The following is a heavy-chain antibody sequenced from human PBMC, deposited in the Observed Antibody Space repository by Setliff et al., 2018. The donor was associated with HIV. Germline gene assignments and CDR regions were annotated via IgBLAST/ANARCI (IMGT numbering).Heavy chain of an antibody. Sequence: ASVKVSCKASGYTFTSYGISWVRQASGQGLEWMGWISAYNGNTDYAQELQGRITLTTDTSTSTAYMELRSLRSDDTAVYYCARSSRVAAAGARVPDAFDIWGQGTMVTVSS. J-gene: IGHJ3*02. D-gene: IGHD6-13*01. V-gene: IGHV1-18*01. CDR3: ARSSRVAAAGARVPDAFDI. CDR2: ISAYNGNT. CDR1: GYTFTSYG.